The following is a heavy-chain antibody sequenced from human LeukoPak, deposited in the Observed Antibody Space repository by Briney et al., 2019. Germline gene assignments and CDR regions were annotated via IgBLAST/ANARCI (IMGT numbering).Heavy chain of an antibody. Sequence: ASVKVSCKASGYTFTSYGISWVRQAPGQGLEWMGWISAYNGNTNNAKKLQGRGTMTTDTSTSTAYMELRSLRSDDAAVYYCARDGEYIDGGIQKDYWGQGTLVTVSS. CDR3: ARDGEYIDGGIQKDY. CDR1: GYTFTSYG. V-gene: IGHV1-18*01. D-gene: IGHD5-18*01. J-gene: IGHJ4*02. CDR2: ISAYNGNT.